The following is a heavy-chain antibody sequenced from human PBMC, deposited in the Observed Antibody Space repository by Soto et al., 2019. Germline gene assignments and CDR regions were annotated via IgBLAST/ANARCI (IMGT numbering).Heavy chain of an antibody. CDR2: ISYDGSSK. V-gene: IGHV3-30*18. Sequence: GGSVRLSCAASGFTFSSYGMHWVRQAPGKGLEWVAVISYDGSSKYYADSVKGRFTISRDNSKNTLYLQMNSLRAEDTAVYYCAKDRDYDILNRYYLAVSGQGTTVTVSS. J-gene: IGHJ6*02. D-gene: IGHD3-9*01. CDR3: AKDRDYDILNRYYLAV. CDR1: GFTFSSYG.